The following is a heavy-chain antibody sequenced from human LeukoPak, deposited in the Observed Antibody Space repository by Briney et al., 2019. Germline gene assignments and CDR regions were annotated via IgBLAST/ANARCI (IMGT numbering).Heavy chain of an antibody. V-gene: IGHV3-23*01. CDR1: GFTFSSCA. J-gene: IGHJ4*02. Sequence: PGGSLRLSCAASGFTFSSCAMSWVRQAPGKGLEWVSAISTSGGRTFYADSVKGRFTISRDNSKNTLFLQMNSLRAEDTAVYYCAKDKSMVRELDYWGQGTLVTVSS. CDR2: ISTSGGRT. D-gene: IGHD3-10*01. CDR3: AKDKSMVRELDY.